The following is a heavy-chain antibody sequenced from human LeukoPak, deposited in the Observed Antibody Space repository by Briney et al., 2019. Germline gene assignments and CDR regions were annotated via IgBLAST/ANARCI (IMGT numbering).Heavy chain of an antibody. V-gene: IGHV1-69*13. D-gene: IGHD1-26*01. CDR2: IIPIFGTA. J-gene: IGHJ4*02. CDR1: RGTFSTYV. Sequence: SVKVSCKPSRGTFSTYVIVWVRQAPGQEVEWMGGIIPIFGTANYAQKFQGRVTFTADESTSTAYIELRSLRSDDTAVYYCARDPGGSYFDYWGQGTLVTVSS. CDR3: ARDPGGSYFDY.